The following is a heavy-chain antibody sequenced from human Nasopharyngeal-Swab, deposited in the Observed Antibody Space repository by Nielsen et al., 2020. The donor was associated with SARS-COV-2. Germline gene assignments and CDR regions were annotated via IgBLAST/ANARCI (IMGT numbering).Heavy chain of an antibody. J-gene: IGHJ4*02. Sequence: ASVKVSCKASGYTFTSSGISWVRQAPGQGLEWMGWISAFYGDTDFALKFQDRVTLTTDTSTSTAYMELRSLRSDDTAVYYCARDLPRITIFGVVDYWGQGTLVTVSS. D-gene: IGHD3-3*01. V-gene: IGHV1-18*01. CDR2: ISAFYGDT. CDR1: GYTFTSSG. CDR3: ARDLPRITIFGVVDY.